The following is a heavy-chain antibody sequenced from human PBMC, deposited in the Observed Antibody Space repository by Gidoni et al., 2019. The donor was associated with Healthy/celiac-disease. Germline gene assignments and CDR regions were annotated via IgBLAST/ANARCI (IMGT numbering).Heavy chain of an antibody. J-gene: IGHJ4*02. CDR1: GFTFSSYS. D-gene: IGHD1-26*01. CDR2: ISSISSTI. CDR3: ARDRRGGGSYSYFDY. V-gene: IGHV3-48*02. Sequence: EVQLVESGGGLVQPGGSLRLSCAAAGFTFSSYSMNWVRQAPGQGLEWVSYISSISSTIYYADSVKGRFTISRDNAKNSLYLQMNSLRDEDTAVYYCARDRRGGGSYSYFDYWGQGTLVTVSS.